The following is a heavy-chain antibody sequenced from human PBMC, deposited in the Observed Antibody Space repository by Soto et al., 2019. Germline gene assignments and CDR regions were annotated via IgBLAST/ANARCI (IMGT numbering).Heavy chain of an antibody. CDR1: GGCISSSSYY. J-gene: IGHJ3*02. CDR3: ASYYDSSGYYIIYAFDI. Sequence: PSETLSLTCTVSGGCISSSSYYWGWIRQPPGKGLEWIGSIYYSGSTYYNPSLKSRVTISVDTSKNQFSLKLSSVTAADTAVYYCASYYDSSGYYIIYAFDIWGQGTMVTVSS. V-gene: IGHV4-39*01. CDR2: IYYSGST. D-gene: IGHD3-22*01.